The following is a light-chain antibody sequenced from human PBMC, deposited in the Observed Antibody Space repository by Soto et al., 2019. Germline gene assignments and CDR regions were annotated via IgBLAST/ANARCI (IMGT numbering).Light chain of an antibody. V-gene: IGLV2-11*01. CDR2: DVS. CDR1: SSDVGGYNY. J-gene: IGLJ2*01. Sequence: QSALTQPRSVSGSPGQSVTISCTGTSSDVGGYNYVSWYQQHPGKAPKLMIYDVSKRPSGVPDRFSGSKSGNTASLTISGLEAEDDADYYCCSYASSYTLVVFGGGTKLTVL. CDR3: CSYASSYTLVV.